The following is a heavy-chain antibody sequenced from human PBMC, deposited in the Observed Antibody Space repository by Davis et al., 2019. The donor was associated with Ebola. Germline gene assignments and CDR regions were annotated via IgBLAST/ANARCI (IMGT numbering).Heavy chain of an antibody. J-gene: IGHJ3*02. CDR2: ISSSSSYI. CDR3: ARDRPAIYYYDSSGYPAFDI. D-gene: IGHD3-22*01. Sequence: GGSLRLSCAASGFTFSSYSMNWVRQAPGKGLEWVSSISSSSSYIYYADSVKGRFTISRDNAKNSLYLQMNSLRAEDTAVYYCARDRPAIYYYDSSGYPAFDIWGQGTMVTVSS. V-gene: IGHV3-21*01. CDR1: GFTFSSYS.